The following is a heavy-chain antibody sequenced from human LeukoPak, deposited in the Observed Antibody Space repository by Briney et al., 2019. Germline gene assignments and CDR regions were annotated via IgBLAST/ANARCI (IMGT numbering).Heavy chain of an antibody. Sequence: PGGSLRLSCAASGFTVSSNYMSWVRQAPGKGLEWVSVIYIGGSTYYADSVKGRFTISRDISKNALYLQMNSLRAEDTAVYYCARDKSANYYYYAMDVWGQGTTVTVSS. CDR2: IYIGGST. V-gene: IGHV3-66*01. CDR1: GFTVSSNY. D-gene: IGHD6-13*01. CDR3: ARDKSANYYYYAMDV. J-gene: IGHJ6*02.